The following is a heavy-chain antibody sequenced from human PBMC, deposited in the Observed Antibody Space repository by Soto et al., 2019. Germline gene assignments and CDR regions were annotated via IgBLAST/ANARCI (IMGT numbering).Heavy chain of an antibody. J-gene: IGHJ4*02. CDR1: GFTFSSYA. CDR2: ISYDGSNK. Sequence: QVQLVESGGGVVQPGRSLRLSCAASGFTFSSYAMHWVRQAPGKGLEWGAVISYDGSNKYYADSVKGRFTISRDNSKNTLYLQMNSLIAEDTAVYYCARDRHYDFWSGSYFDYWGQGTLVTVSS. V-gene: IGHV3-30-3*01. CDR3: ARDRHYDFWSGSYFDY. D-gene: IGHD3-3*01.